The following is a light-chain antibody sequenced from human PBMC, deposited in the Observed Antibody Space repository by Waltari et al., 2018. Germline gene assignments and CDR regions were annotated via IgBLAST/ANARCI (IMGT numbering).Light chain of an antibody. Sequence: VLTQSPGTLSLSPGERATLSCRASQSITKRYFAWYQQKPGQAPRLLIYGASSMAAGIPDRFSGSGSGTDFTLTISGLEPEDSAVYYCQQYGSSVMYTFGQGTKLEIK. J-gene: IGKJ2*01. CDR3: QQYGSSVMYT. V-gene: IGKV3-20*01. CDR1: QSITKRY. CDR2: GAS.